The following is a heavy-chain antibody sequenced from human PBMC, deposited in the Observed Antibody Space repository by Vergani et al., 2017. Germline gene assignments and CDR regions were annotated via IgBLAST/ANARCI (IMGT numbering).Heavy chain of an antibody. CDR2: IYYSGST. Sequence: QVQLQESGPGLVKPSETLSLTCTVPGGSISSYYWSWIRQPPGKGLEWIGYIYYSGSTNYNPSLKSRVTISVDTSKSQFSLKLSSVTAADTAVYYCARDLDYYDSSGYPPYYFDYWGQGTLVTVSS. CDR3: ARDLDYYDSSGYPPYYFDY. D-gene: IGHD3-22*01. V-gene: IGHV4-59*01. CDR1: GGSISSYY. J-gene: IGHJ4*02.